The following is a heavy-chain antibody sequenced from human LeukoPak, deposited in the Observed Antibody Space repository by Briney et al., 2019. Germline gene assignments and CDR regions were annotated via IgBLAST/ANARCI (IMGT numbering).Heavy chain of an antibody. CDR3: AKGGPHYGSGSYYAFDY. CDR1: GFTFSNFA. CDR2: ISYDGSNK. D-gene: IGHD3-10*01. Sequence: GGSLRLSCAASGFTFSNFAMHWVRQAPGKGLEWVAVISYDGSNKYYADSVKGRFTISRDNSKNTLYLQMNSLRAEDTAVYYCAKGGPHYGSGSYYAFDYWGQGTLVTVSS. J-gene: IGHJ4*02. V-gene: IGHV3-30-3*01.